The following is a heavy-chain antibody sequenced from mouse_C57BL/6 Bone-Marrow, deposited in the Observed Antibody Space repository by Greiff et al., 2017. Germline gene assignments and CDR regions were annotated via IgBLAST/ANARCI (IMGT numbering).Heavy chain of an antibody. CDR1: GYTFTSYW. Sequence: QVQLQQPGAELVKPGASVKMSCKASGYTFTSYWITWVKQRPGQGLEWIGDIYPGSGSTNYTEKFKSKATLTVDTSSSTAYMQLSSLTSENSAVYYCARSVITTVVPFDVWGTGTTVTVSS. J-gene: IGHJ1*03. CDR2: IYPGSGST. CDR3: ARSVITTVVPFDV. V-gene: IGHV1-55*01. D-gene: IGHD1-1*01.